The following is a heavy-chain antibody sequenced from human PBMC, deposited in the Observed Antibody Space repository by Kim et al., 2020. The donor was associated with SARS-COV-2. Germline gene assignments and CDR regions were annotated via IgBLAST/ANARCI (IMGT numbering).Heavy chain of an antibody. V-gene: IGHV3-9*01. J-gene: IGHJ4*02. D-gene: IGHD3-9*01. CDR3: AKDNPRRVMGHYFDY. CDR2: ICWNSGSI. Sequence: GGSLRLSCAASGFTFDDYAMHWVRQAPGKGLEWVAGICWNSGSIFYADSVKGRFTISRDNAKNSLYLQMNSLRGEDTALYYCAKDNPRRVMGHYFDYWGQGTLVTPSS. CDR1: GFTFDDYA.